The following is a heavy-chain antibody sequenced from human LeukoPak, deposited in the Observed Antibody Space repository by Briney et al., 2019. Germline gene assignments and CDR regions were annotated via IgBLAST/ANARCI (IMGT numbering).Heavy chain of an antibody. CDR1: GFTFSSYA. CDR2: ISYDGSNK. CDR3: ARSRGSYFVATGYYFDY. J-gene: IGHJ4*02. D-gene: IGHD1-26*01. Sequence: GGSLRLSCAASGFTFSSYAMHWVRQAPGKGLEWVAVISYDGSNKYYADSVKGRFTISRDNSKNTLYLQMNSLRAEDTAVYYCARSRGSYFVATGYYFDYWGQGTLVTVSS. V-gene: IGHV3-30-3*01.